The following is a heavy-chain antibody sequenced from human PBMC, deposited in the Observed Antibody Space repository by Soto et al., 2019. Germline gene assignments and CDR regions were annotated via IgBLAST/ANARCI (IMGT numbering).Heavy chain of an antibody. D-gene: IGHD2-2*01. CDR1: GGTFSSYA. CDR3: ARHVPAAGYYYGMDV. Sequence: QVQLVQSGAEVKKPGSSVKVSCKASGGTFSSYAISWVRQAPGQGLEWMGGIISIFGTANYAQKFQGRVTNAADDATSTAYMGLSSLRSEDTAVDYCARHVPAAGYYYGMDVWGQGTTVTVSS. CDR2: IISIFGTA. V-gene: IGHV1-69*12. J-gene: IGHJ6*02.